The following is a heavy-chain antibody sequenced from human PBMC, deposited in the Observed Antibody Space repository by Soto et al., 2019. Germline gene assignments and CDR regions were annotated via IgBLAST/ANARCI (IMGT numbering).Heavy chain of an antibody. D-gene: IGHD3-10*01. CDR2: IKTDASEK. V-gene: IGHV3-7*01. CDR1: GFTLGSYW. Sequence: EEQLVASGGGLVQPGGSLRLSCEASGFTLGSYWMSWVRQAPGKGLEWLATIKTDASEKKYVDSVKGRFTMSRDNAKNSLYLQTDSLRAEDTAVYYCARDSGYRTGSSVNPYLEYWGHGNLVTVSS. CDR3: ARDSGYRTGSSVNPYLEY. J-gene: IGHJ4*01.